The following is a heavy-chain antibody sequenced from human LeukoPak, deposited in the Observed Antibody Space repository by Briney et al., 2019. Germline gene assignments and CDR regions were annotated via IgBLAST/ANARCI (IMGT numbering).Heavy chain of an antibody. CDR3: ARVGDQNDAFDI. J-gene: IGHJ3*02. D-gene: IGHD2-2*01. Sequence: GGSLRLSCAASGFTFSSYDVHWVRQATGKGLEWVSAIGTAGDTYYPGSVKGRFTISRENAKNSLYLQMNSLRAGDTAVYYCARVGDQNDAFDIWGQGTMVTVSS. V-gene: IGHV3-13*01. CDR1: GFTFSSYD. CDR2: IGTAGDT.